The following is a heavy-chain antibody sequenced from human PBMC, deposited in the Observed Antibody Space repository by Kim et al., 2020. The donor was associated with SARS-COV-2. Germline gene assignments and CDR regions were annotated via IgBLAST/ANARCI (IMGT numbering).Heavy chain of an antibody. CDR3: VRPGLAAIGGYFYV. V-gene: IGHV3-48*03. D-gene: IGHD3-16*01. CDR2: ISTSGGTT. J-gene: IGHJ4*02. Sequence: GGFLRLSCAASGFTFDSYSMNWVRQAPGKGLEWVSYISTSGGTTYYANSVKGRFTISRDNAENSLFLQMDNLRAEDTALYYCVRPGLAAIGGYFYVWGQGALVTVSS. CDR1: GFTFDSYS.